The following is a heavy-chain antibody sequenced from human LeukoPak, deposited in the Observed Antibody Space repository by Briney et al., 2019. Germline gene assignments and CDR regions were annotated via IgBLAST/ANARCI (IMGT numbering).Heavy chain of an antibody. J-gene: IGHJ3*02. CDR1: GFTFSSYS. CDR3: AREYSSGLYLAFDI. V-gene: IGHV3-23*01. D-gene: IGHD6-19*01. CDR2: ISDSGANT. Sequence: GGSLRLSCAASGFTFSSYSMSWVRQAAGNGLEWVSIISDSGANTYYADSVRGGFTISRDNSKNTLYLQMNSLRAEDTAVYYCAREYSSGLYLAFDIWGQGTMVTVSS.